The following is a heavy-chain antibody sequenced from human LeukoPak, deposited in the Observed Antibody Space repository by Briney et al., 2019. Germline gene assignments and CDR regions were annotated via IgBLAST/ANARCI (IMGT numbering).Heavy chain of an antibody. CDR3: ARGRGVKSSGWKEADY. J-gene: IGHJ4*02. CDR2: INHSGST. CDR1: GGSFSGYY. D-gene: IGHD6-19*01. V-gene: IGHV4-34*01. Sequence: SSETLSLTCAVYGGSFSGYYWSWIRQPPGKGLEWIGEINHSGSTNYNPSLKSRVTISVDTSKNQFSLKLSSVTAADTAVYYCARGRGVKSSGWKEADYWGQGTLVTVSS.